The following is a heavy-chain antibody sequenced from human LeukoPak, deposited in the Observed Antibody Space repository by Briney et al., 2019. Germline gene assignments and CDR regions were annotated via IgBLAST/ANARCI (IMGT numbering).Heavy chain of an antibody. CDR1: GFIFSNYA. CDR3: SKEVSFSGRSLYPNNWFDP. D-gene: IGHD2-15*01. J-gene: IGHJ5*02. CDR2: ISVSADST. Sequence: GGSLRLSCAASGFIFSNYAMAWVRQAPGQGLEWVSSISVSADSTHYADSVKGRFTISRDDSKNTLYLQMNSLRAEDTAVYYCSKEVSFSGRSLYPNNWFDPWGQGNLVTGSS. V-gene: IGHV3-23*01.